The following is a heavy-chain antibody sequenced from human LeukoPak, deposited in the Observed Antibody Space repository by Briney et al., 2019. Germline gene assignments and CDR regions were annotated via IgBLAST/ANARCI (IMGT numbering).Heavy chain of an antibody. Sequence: GGSLRLSCAASGFTFSSYAMSWVRQAPGKGLEWVSAISGSGGSTYYADSVKGRFTISRDNSKNTLYLQMNSLRAEDTAVYYCASDDSSGYYWGYYFDYWGQGTLVTVSS. J-gene: IGHJ4*02. V-gene: IGHV3-23*01. D-gene: IGHD3-22*01. CDR2: ISGSGGST. CDR3: ASDDSSGYYWGYYFDY. CDR1: GFTFSSYA.